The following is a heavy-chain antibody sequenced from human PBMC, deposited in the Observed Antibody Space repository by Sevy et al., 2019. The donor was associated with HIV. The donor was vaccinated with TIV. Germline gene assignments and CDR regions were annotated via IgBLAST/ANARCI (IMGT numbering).Heavy chain of an antibody. CDR2: IYPDDSDT. CDR3: ATSRSGYFDSSGYYIY. D-gene: IGHD3-22*01. CDR1: GYSFTSHW. V-gene: IGHV5-51*01. Sequence: GESLKSSCKGSGYSFTSHWIGWVRHMPGKGLEWMGIIYPDDSDTRYSPSFQGQVTFSADKSISTAYLQWSSLKASDTAMYYCATSRSGYFDSSGYYIYWGQGTLVTVSS. J-gene: IGHJ4*02.